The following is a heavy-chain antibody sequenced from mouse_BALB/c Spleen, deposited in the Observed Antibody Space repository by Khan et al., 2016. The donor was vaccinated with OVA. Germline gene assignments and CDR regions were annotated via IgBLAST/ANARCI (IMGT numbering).Heavy chain of an antibody. CDR2: ISSGGDYT. J-gene: IGHJ3*01. Sequence: EVELVESGGDLVKPGGSLKLSCAASGFSFSSYSMSWVRQTPDKRLEWVATISSGGDYTYYPDIVKGRFTISRDNAKNTLYLQMSSLTSDDTAMYYCASHLTVSFAYWGQGTRVTVSA. V-gene: IGHV5-6*01. CDR1: GFSFSSYS. CDR3: ASHLTVSFAY. D-gene: IGHD4-1*01.